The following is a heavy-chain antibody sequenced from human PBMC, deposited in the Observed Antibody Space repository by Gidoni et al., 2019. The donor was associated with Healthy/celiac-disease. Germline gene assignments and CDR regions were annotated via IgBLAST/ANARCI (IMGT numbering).Heavy chain of an antibody. V-gene: IGHV3-33*01. J-gene: IGHJ4*02. CDR2: IWYDGSNK. CDR3: ARDGVVLVAAYYFDY. D-gene: IGHD2-15*01. CDR1: GFTFSSYG. Sequence: QVQLVESGGGVVQPGRSLRLSCPASGFTFSSYGMHWVRQAPGKGLEWVAVIWYDGSNKYYADSVKGRFTISRDNSKNTLYLQMNSLRAEDTAVYYCARDGVVLVAAYYFDYWGQGTLVTVSS.